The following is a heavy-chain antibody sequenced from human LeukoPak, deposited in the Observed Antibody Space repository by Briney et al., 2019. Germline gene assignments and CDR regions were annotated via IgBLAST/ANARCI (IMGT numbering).Heavy chain of an antibody. CDR1: GFTFSSYG. V-gene: IGHV3-23*01. CDR3: ATYRRGYHDTNESYYFDY. CDR2: ISDSGGSP. Sequence: PGGSLRLSCAASGFTFSSYGMHWVRQAPGKGLEWVSGISDSGGSPYYADSVKGRFTISRDNSKNTLYLQMNGLRAEDTAIYYCATYRRGYHDTNESYYFDYWGQGTLVTVSS. J-gene: IGHJ4*02. D-gene: IGHD2-8*01.